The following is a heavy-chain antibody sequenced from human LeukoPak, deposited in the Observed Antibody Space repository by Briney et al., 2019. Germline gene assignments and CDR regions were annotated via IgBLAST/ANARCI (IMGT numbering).Heavy chain of an antibody. CDR2: IYYSGST. D-gene: IGHD2-2*01. Sequence: SETLSLTCTVSGGSISSYYWSWLRQPPGKGLEWIGYIYYSGSTNYNPSLKSRVTISVDMSKNQFSLKLSSVTAADRAVYYCARALIVVVPAASNWFDPWGQGTLVTVSS. CDR3: ARALIVVVPAASNWFDP. J-gene: IGHJ5*02. CDR1: GGSISSYY. V-gene: IGHV4-59*01.